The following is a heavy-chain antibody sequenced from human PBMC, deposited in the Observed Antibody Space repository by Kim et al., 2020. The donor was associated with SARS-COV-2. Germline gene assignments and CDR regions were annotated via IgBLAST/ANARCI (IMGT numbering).Heavy chain of an antibody. CDR3: ARELGTTGNYFDY. CDR1: GYTFTSYH. CDR2: INPSSDNT. D-gene: IGHD1-1*01. V-gene: IGHV1-46*01. Sequence: ASVKVSCKASGYTFTSYHLHWVRQAPGQGLELMGKINPSSDNTAYAQRFQGRVTMTSDTSTSTVYMELSSLRSEDTAVYYCARELGTTGNYFDYWGQGTPVTVSS. J-gene: IGHJ4*02.